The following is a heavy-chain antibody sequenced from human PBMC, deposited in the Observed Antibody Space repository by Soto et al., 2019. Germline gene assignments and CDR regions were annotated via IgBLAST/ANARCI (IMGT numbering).Heavy chain of an antibody. CDR3: AREFCSGGNCYTYYFDP. CDR2: INTDGSNT. J-gene: IGHJ5*02. Sequence: GGSLRLSCAASGFSFSDNSMKWVRHAPGKGLVWVSHINTDGSNTNYADSVKGRFTISRDNAKSTLFLQMNSLRDEDTAVYYCAREFCSGGNCYTYYFDPWGQGIPVTVSS. V-gene: IGHV3-74*01. CDR1: GFSFSDNS. D-gene: IGHD2-15*01.